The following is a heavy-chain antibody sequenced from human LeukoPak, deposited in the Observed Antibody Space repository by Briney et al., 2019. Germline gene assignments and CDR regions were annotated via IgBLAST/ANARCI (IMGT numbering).Heavy chain of an antibody. J-gene: IGHJ6*03. D-gene: IGHD3-3*01. V-gene: IGHV5-51*01. CDR1: GYNFTTYW. CDR2: IYPGDSDT. Sequence: GESLKISCKTSGYNFTTYWIGWVRQMPGKGLEWMGIIYPGDSDTRYSPSFQGQVTISADKSISTAYLQWSSLKASDTAMYYCARGFLSYMDVWGKGTTVTISS. CDR3: ARGFLSYMDV.